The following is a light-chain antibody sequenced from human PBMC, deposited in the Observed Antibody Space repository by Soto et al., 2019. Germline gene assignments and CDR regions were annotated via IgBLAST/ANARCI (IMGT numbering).Light chain of an antibody. Sequence: EIVMTQSPATLSVSPGERATLSCRASQSVSSNLAWYQHKPGQAPRLLIYGASTRATGIPARFSGSGSGTEFTLTITSLQAEDVAVYYCQQYYRAPFTFGPGTRVEIK. CDR3: QQYYRAPFT. J-gene: IGKJ3*01. CDR1: QSVSSN. V-gene: IGKV3-15*01. CDR2: GAS.